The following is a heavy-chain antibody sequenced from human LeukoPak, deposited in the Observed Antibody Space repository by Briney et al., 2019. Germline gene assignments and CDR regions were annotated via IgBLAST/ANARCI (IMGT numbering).Heavy chain of an antibody. J-gene: IGHJ4*02. CDR1: GGSLSSYY. Sequence: SETLSLTCTVPGGSLSSYYWSWIRQPPGKGLEWIGYIYYSGSTNYNPSLKSRVTISVDTSKNQFSLKLSSLTAADTAVYYCARWSSGYYNYFDYWGQETLVTVSS. V-gene: IGHV4-59*01. CDR2: IYYSGST. CDR3: ARWSSGYYNYFDY. D-gene: IGHD3-22*01.